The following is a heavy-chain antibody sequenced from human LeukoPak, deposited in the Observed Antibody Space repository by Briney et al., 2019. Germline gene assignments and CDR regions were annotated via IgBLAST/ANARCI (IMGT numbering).Heavy chain of an antibody. Sequence: PGGSLRLSCAASGFTFSTYAMSWVRQAPGKGLERVSALSGSGGSTYHADSVKGRFTMSRDNSKNTLYLQMNSLRAEDTAVYYCAKGGPQLYYDSSGYYFLDYWGQGTLVTVSS. CDR1: GFTFSTYA. CDR3: AKGGPQLYYDSSGYYFLDY. D-gene: IGHD3-22*01. CDR2: LSGSGGST. V-gene: IGHV3-23*01. J-gene: IGHJ4*02.